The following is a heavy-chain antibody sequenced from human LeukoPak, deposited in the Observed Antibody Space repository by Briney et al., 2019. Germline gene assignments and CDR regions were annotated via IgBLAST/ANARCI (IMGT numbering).Heavy chain of an antibody. Sequence: ASVKVSCKASGYTFTGYYIHWVRQAPGQGLEWMGWINPNSGGTNYAQKFQGRVTMTRDTSTSTAYMELSRLRSDDTAVYYCARDRVGATQSWGQGTLVTVSS. CDR1: GYTFTGYY. CDR3: ARDRVGATQS. V-gene: IGHV1-2*02. J-gene: IGHJ4*02. CDR2: INPNSGGT. D-gene: IGHD1-26*01.